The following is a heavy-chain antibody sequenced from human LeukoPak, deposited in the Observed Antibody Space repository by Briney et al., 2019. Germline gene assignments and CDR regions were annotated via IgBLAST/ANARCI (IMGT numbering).Heavy chain of an antibody. CDR3: ARAPSEIGGYYPEYFRH. J-gene: IGHJ1*01. Sequence: GGSLRLSCAASGFTLSSYWMHWVRQAPGKGLVWVSRIKSDGSTNYADSVKGRFTISRDNAKNTVSLQMNSLRAEDTGVYFCARAPSEIGGYYPEYFRHWGQGTLVTVSS. D-gene: IGHD3-22*01. CDR1: GFTLSSYW. CDR2: IKSDGST. V-gene: IGHV3-74*01.